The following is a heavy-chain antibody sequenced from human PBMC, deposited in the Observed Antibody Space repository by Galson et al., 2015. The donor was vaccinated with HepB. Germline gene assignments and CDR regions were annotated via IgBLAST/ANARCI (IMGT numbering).Heavy chain of an antibody. V-gene: IGHV3-23*01. CDR3: ARERESSGYFDY. D-gene: IGHD3-22*01. J-gene: IGHJ4*02. CDR2: ISGGGART. Sequence: SLRLSCAASGFTFGSYSMSWVRQAPGKGLEWVSAISGGGARTYYPDSVKGRFTISRDNSKNTVYLQMNSLRADDTAIYHCARERESSGYFDYWGQGNLVTVSS. CDR1: GFTFGSYS.